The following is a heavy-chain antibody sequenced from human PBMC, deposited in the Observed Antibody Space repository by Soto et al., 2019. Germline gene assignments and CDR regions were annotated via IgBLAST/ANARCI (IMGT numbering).Heavy chain of an antibody. CDR2: ISYDGSNK. D-gene: IGHD5-18*01. V-gene: IGHV3-30*18. CDR3: AKDIVRYTYGACDY. J-gene: IGHJ4*02. Sequence: ESGGAVVQPGKSLRLSCSASGFTFNTYGMYWVRQAPGKGLEWVAAISYDGSNKYHADSVKGRFTISRDNSKNTLYLQMNSLRVEDTGVYYCAKDIVRYTYGACDYWGQGALVTVSS. CDR1: GFTFNTYG.